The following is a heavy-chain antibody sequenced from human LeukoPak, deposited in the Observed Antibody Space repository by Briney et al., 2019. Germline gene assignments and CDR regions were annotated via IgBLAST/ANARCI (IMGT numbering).Heavy chain of an antibody. V-gene: IGHV3-33*06. CDR1: GFTFSSYG. CDR3: AKDLLAATIDYYFDY. CDR2: IWYDGSNK. D-gene: IGHD5-12*01. J-gene: IGHJ4*02. Sequence: GGSLRLSCAASGFTFSSYGMHWVRQAPGKGLEWVAVIWYDGSNKYYADSVKGRFTISRDNSKNTLYVQMNSLRAEDTAVYYCAKDLLAATIDYYFDYWGQGTLVTVSS.